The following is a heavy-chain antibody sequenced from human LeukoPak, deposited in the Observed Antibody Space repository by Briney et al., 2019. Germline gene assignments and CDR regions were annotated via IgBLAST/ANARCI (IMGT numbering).Heavy chain of an antibody. CDR2: IYPGDSDT. CDR3: ARTIEDIVVVPAAMYAFDI. Sequence: GESLKISCKGSGYSFTSYWIGWVRQMPGKGLEWMGIIYPGDSDTRYSPSFQGQVTISADKSISTAYLRWSSLKASDTAMYYCARTIEDIVVVPAAMYAFDIWGQGTMVTVSS. D-gene: IGHD2-2*01. CDR1: GYSFTSYW. V-gene: IGHV5-51*01. J-gene: IGHJ3*02.